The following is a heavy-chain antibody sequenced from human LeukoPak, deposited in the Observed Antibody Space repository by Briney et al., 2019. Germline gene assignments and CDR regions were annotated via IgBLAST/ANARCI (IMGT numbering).Heavy chain of an antibody. V-gene: IGHV3-43*01. D-gene: IGHD6-19*01. CDR2: ISWDGRST. CDR1: GFTFDDYT. CDR3: AVAIGAVASN. J-gene: IGHJ4*02. Sequence: GGSLRLSCAASGFTFDDYTMHWVRQAPGKGLEWVSLISWDGRSTYYADSVKGRFTISRDSSKNSLFLQMNSLRVEDTAVYYCAVAIGAVASNWGQGTLVTVSS.